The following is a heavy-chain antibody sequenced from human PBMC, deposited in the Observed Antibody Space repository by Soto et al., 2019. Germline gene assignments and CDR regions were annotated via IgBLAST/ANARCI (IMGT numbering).Heavy chain of an antibody. Sequence: SLKVSCNASGFTCSNSALQWVLQARGQRLEWLGWIAVGSGNTNYAQRFQGRVTITRDMSTSTAYMELNSLRSDDTAVYYCAARCGRDSDVDVWVKGTSATVPS. J-gene: IGHJ6*04. D-gene: IGHD2-21*01. V-gene: IGHV1-58*01. CDR2: IAVGSGNT. CDR1: GFTCSNSA. CDR3: AARCGRDSDVDV.